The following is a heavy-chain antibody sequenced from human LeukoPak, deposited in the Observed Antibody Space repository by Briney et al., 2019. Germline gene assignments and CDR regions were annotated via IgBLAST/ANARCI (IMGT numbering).Heavy chain of an antibody. CDR3: ARRVGGCSSTSCYAHPDYYYYYYMDV. CDR1: GYTFTSYD. J-gene: IGHJ6*03. CDR2: MNPNSGNT. D-gene: IGHD2-2*01. Sequence: ASVKVSCKASGYTFTSYDINWVRQATGQGPEWMGWMNPNSGNTGYAQKFQGRVTMTRNTSISTAYMELSSLRSEDTAVYYCARRVGGCSSTSCYAHPDYYYYYYMDVWGKGTTVTISS. V-gene: IGHV1-8*01.